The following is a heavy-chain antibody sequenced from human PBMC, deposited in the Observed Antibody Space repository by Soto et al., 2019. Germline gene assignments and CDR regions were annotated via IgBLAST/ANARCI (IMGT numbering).Heavy chain of an antibody. D-gene: IGHD3-16*01. V-gene: IGHV3-11*01. Sequence: QVQLVESGGGLVKPGGSLRLSCTASGFTFTDHYMTWIRQAPGQGLEWVSYINSGGSNIYCADSVRCRFTNSRDNAKNSVYLQMSSLRADDTAIYYCARDILGANWGHGTLVIVSS. CDR3: ARDILGAN. CDR2: INSGGSNI. CDR1: GFTFTDHY. J-gene: IGHJ4*01.